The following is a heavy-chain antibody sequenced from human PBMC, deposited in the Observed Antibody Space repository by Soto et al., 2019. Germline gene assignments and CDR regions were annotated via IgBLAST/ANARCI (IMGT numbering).Heavy chain of an antibody. D-gene: IGHD3-3*01. CDR2: IIPIFGTA. Sequence: SVKVSCKASGGTFSSYAISWVRQAPGQGLEWMGGIIPIFGTANYAQKFQGRVTITADESTSTAYMELSSLRSEDTAVYYCAITIFGVVIIRYYGMDVWGQGTTVTVSS. V-gene: IGHV1-69*13. CDR3: AITIFGVVIIRYYGMDV. CDR1: GGTFSSYA. J-gene: IGHJ6*02.